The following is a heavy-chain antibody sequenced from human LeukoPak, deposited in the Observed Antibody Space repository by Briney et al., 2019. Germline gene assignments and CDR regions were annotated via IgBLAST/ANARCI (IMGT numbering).Heavy chain of an antibody. CDR1: GGSISSSSYY. Sequence: SETLSLTCTVSGGSISSSSYYWGWIRQPPGKGLEWIGSIYYSGSTYYNPSLKSRVTISVDTSKNQFSLKLSSVTAADTAVYYCARDEGGGYGDYDWFDPWGQGTLVTVSS. CDR2: IYYSGST. D-gene: IGHD4-17*01. CDR3: ARDEGGGYGDYDWFDP. V-gene: IGHV4-39*07. J-gene: IGHJ5*02.